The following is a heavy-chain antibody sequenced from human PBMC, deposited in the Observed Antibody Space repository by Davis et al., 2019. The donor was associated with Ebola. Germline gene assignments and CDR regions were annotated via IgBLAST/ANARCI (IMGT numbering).Heavy chain of an antibody. CDR2: INHSGST. CDR3: AATRAAAKPFDP. V-gene: IGHV4-34*01. J-gene: IGHJ5*02. Sequence: SETLSLTCAVYGGSFSGYYWSWIRQPPGKGLEWIGEINHSGSTNYNPSLKSRVTISVDTSKNQFSLKLSSVTAADTAVYYCAATRAAAKPFDPWGQGTLVTVSS. D-gene: IGHD6-13*01. CDR1: GGSFSGYY.